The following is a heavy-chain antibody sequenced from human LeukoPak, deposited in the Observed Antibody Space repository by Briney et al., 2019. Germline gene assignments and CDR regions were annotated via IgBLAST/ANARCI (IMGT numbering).Heavy chain of an antibody. CDR1: GYTFTSYG. Sequence: GVSVKVSCKASGYTFTSYGISWVRQASGQGLEWMGWISAYNGYTNSAQKLQGRVTMTTDTSTTTAYMDLRSLRSDDTAVYYCARARTSRQELGHDAFDIWGQGTMVTVSS. J-gene: IGHJ3*02. V-gene: IGHV1-18*01. CDR2: ISAYNGYT. CDR3: ARARTSRQELGHDAFDI. D-gene: IGHD6-13*01.